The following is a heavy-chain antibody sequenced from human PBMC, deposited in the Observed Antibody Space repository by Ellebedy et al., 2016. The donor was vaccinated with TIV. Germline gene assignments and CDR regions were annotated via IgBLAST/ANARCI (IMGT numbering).Heavy chain of an antibody. CDR1: GLTVTRNY. D-gene: IGHD1-26*01. J-gene: IGHJ4*02. CDR2: IFSAGDT. V-gene: IGHV3-66*01. CDR3: ARDFRCGSFYFFDL. Sequence: PGGSLRLSCVASGLTVTRNYMTWVRQAPGKGPEWVSAIFSAGDTYYAASVKGRFTISSDNSKNTVYLQMDNLRAEDTAVYYCARDFRCGSFYFFDLWGQGTLVAVSS.